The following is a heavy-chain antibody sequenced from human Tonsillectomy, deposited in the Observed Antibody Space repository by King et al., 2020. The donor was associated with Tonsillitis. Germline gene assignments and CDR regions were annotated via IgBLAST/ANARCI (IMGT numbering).Heavy chain of an antibody. CDR3: AIIYRAGGY. Sequence: QLQESGPGLVKPSETLSLTCTVSSGSISSYYWSWIRQSPGKGLEWIAYIYNSGSTNYNPSLKSRVTLSLDTSKNQLSLKMTSVTAADTAVYYCAIIYRAGGYWGPGTLVTVSS. CDR2: IYNSGST. V-gene: IGHV4-59*08. J-gene: IGHJ4*02. D-gene: IGHD3-16*01. CDR1: SGSISSYY.